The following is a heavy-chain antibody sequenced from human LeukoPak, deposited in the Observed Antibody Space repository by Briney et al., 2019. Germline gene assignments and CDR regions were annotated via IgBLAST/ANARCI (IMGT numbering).Heavy chain of an antibody. V-gene: IGHV3-30-3*01. Sequence: GGSLRLSCAASGFTFSSYAMHWVRQAPGKGLEWVAVISYDGSNKYYADSVKGRFTISRDNSKNTLYLQMNSLRAEDTAVYYCAREALDYDSSGYMYYFDYWGQGTLVTVSS. D-gene: IGHD3-22*01. CDR2: ISYDGSNK. CDR3: AREALDYDSSGYMYYFDY. J-gene: IGHJ4*02. CDR1: GFTFSSYA.